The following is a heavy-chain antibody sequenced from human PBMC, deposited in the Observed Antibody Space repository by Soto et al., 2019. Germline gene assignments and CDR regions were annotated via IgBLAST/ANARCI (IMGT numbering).Heavy chain of an antibody. CDR1: GFTFSSYW. D-gene: IGHD3-22*01. CDR2: INSDGSST. V-gene: IGHV3-74*01. CDR3: ARALGSSGPIDY. Sequence: PGGSLRLSCAASGFTFSSYWMHWVRQAPGKGLVWVSRINSDGSSTSYADSVKGRFTISRDNAKNTLYLQMNSLRDEDTAVYYCARALGSSGPIDYWGQGTLVTVSS. J-gene: IGHJ4*02.